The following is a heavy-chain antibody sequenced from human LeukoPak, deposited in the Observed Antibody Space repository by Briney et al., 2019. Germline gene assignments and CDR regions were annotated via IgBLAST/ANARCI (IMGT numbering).Heavy chain of an antibody. CDR1: GYTFTSYG. CDR3: ARDSGTNVLLWSGSRHPHDY. Sequence: ASVKVSCKASGYTFTSYGISWVRQAPGQGLEWMGWISAYNGNTNYAQKLQGRVTMTTDTSTSTAYMELRSLRSDDTAVYYCARDSGTNVLLWSGSRHPHDYWGQGTLVTVSS. V-gene: IGHV1-18*01. D-gene: IGHD3-10*01. J-gene: IGHJ4*02. CDR2: ISAYNGNT.